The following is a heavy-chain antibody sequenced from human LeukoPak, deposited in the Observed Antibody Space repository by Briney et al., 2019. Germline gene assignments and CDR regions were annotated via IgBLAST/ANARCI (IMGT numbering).Heavy chain of an antibody. CDR2: INPSGGST. Sequence: GASVKVSCKASGYTFTSYYMHWVRQAPGQGLEWMGIINPSGGSTSYAQKFQGRVTMTRDTSTSTVYMELSSLRSEDTAVYYCARDRNDFWSGSVFDYWGQGTLVTVSS. J-gene: IGHJ4*02. CDR3: ARDRNDFWSGSVFDY. D-gene: IGHD3-3*01. V-gene: IGHV1-46*01. CDR1: GYTFTSYY.